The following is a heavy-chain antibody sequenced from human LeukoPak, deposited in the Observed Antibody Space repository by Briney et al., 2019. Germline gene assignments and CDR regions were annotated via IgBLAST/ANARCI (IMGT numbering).Heavy chain of an antibody. V-gene: IGHV4-34*01. CDR1: GGSFSGYY. Sequence: SETLSLTCAVYGGSFSGYYWSWIRQPPGKGLEWIGEINHSGSTNYNPSLKSRFTISVDTSKNQFSLKLSSVTAADTAVYYCAGYSSSWYDYWGQGTLVTVSS. D-gene: IGHD6-13*01. CDR3: AGYSSSWYDY. CDR2: INHSGST. J-gene: IGHJ4*02.